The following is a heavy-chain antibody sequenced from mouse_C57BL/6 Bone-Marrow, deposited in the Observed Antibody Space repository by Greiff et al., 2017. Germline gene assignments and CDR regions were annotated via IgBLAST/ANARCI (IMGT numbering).Heavy chain of an antibody. CDR2: INPYNGGT. J-gene: IGHJ2*01. D-gene: IGHD2-4*01. CDR1: GYTFTDYY. Sequence: EVQLQQSGPVLVKPGASVKMSCKASGYTFTDYYMNWVKQSHGKSLEWIGVINPYNGGTSYNQKFKGKATLTVDKSSSTAYMELNSLTSEDSAVYYCARPLYDYENYWGQGTTLTVSS. V-gene: IGHV1-19*01. CDR3: ARPLYDYENY.